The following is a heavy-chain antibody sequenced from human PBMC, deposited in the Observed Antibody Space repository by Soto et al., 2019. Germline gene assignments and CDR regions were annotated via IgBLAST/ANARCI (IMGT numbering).Heavy chain of an antibody. CDR3: ARGDSSSFVWSGELLPQLSL. CDR1: GFVFNIYA. CDR2: IIGSGGGT. V-gene: IGHV3-23*01. D-gene: IGHD3-10*01. Sequence: EVRLLESGGGLVQPGGSLRLSCAASGFVFNIYAMSWVRQAPGKGLEWVSSIIGSGGGTYYADSVKARFTISRDNSKNTLYLQMNSLIAEDTAVYFCARGDSSSFVWSGELLPQLSLWGRGTLVTVSS. J-gene: IGHJ2*01.